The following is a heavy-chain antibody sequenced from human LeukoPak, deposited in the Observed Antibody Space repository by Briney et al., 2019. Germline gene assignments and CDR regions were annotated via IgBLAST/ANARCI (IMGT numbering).Heavy chain of an antibody. CDR2: IEQDGSEK. J-gene: IGHJ6*03. CDR3: AREGDAVLLWFGELHMDV. Sequence: GGSLRLSCAASGFTFSSYWMSWVRQAPGKGLEWVANIEQDGSEKYYVDSVKGRFTISRDNAKNSLYLQMNSLRAEDTAVYYCAREGDAVLLWFGELHMDVWGKGTTVTVSS. V-gene: IGHV3-7*01. D-gene: IGHD3-10*01. CDR1: GFTFSSYW.